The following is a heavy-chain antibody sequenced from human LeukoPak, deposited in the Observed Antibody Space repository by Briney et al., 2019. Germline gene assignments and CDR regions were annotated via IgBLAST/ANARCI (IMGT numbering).Heavy chain of an antibody. CDR3: ARADNYYDSSGYPFDY. Sequence: ASVKVSCKASGYTSTSYGISWVRQAPGQGLEWMGWISAYNGNTNYAQKLQGRVTMTTDTSTSTAYMELRSLRSDDTAVYYCARADNYYDSSGYPFDYWGQGTLVTVSS. J-gene: IGHJ4*02. CDR2: ISAYNGNT. V-gene: IGHV1-18*01. CDR1: GYTSTSYG. D-gene: IGHD3-22*01.